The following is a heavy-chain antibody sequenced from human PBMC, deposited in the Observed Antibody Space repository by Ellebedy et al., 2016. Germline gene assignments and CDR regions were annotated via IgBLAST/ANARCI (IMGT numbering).Heavy chain of an antibody. CDR1: GFTLSSYA. J-gene: IGHJ6*02. CDR3: AKEAPYGSRSYASYYYYYGLDV. V-gene: IGHV3-30-3*01. D-gene: IGHD3-10*01. Sequence: GESLKISCEASGFTLSSYAMYWVRQAPGKGLEWVSFISKDETNKYYADSVRGRFTISRDNSRETLHLQMNSLRAEDAGVYYCAKEAPYGSRSYASYYYYYGLDVWGQGTTVTVSS. CDR2: ISKDETNK.